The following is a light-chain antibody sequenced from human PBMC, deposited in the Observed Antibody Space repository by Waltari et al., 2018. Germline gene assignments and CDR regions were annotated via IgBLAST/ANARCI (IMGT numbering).Light chain of an antibody. J-gene: IGKJ1*01. CDR2: GAS. V-gene: IGKV3-15*01. CDR3: QQYNNWPPGT. Sequence: EIVMTQSPATLSVPPGGRATLSCRASQSVSSNLAWYQQKPGQAPRLLIYGASTRATVIPARFSGGGSGTEFILIISSLQSEDFAVYYCQQYNNWPPGTFGQGTKVEIK. CDR1: QSVSSN.